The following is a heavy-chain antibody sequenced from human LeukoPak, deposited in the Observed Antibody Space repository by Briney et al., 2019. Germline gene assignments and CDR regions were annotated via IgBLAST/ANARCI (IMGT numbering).Heavy chain of an antibody. CDR1: GGSISSSSYY. D-gene: IGHD6-13*01. V-gene: IGHV4-39*07. J-gene: IGHJ4*02. CDR2: IYYSGST. CDR3: ARGPRIALYYFDY. Sequence: SETLSLTCTVSGGSISSSSYYWGWIRQPPGKGLEWIGSIYYSGSTYYNPSLKSRVTISVDTSKNQFSLKLSSVTAADTAVYYCARGPRIALYYFDYWGQGTLVTVSS.